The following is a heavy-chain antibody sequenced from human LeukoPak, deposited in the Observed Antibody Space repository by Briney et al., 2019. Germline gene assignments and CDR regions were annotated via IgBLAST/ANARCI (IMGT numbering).Heavy chain of an antibody. Sequence: PEGSLRLSCAASGFTFSSYWMSWVRQAPGKGLMWVSQINSDGSATSCADPVKGRCTISRDNAKNMLYLEMNSLRVEDTAVYFCTRDHGLDVWGQGTTVTVSS. CDR1: GFTFSSYW. V-gene: IGHV3-74*01. CDR2: INSDGSAT. CDR3: TRDHGLDV. J-gene: IGHJ6*02.